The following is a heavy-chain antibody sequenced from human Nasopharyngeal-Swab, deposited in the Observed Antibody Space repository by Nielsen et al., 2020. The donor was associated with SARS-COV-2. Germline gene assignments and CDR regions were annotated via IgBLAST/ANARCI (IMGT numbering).Heavy chain of an antibody. D-gene: IGHD6-6*01. CDR3: ARLRQLADAFDI. V-gene: IGHV5-51*01. J-gene: IGHJ3*02. Sequence: GGSLRLSCKGSGYSFTSYWIGWVRQMPGKGLEWMGIIYPGDSGTRYSPSFQGQVTISADKSISTAYLQWSSLKASDTAMYYCARLRQLADAFDIWGQGTMVTVSS. CDR1: GYSFTSYW. CDR2: IYPGDSGT.